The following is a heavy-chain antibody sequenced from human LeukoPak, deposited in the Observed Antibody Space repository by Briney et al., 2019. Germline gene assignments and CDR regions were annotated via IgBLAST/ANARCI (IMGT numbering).Heavy chain of an antibody. CDR1: RFTFRDYY. CDR3: ARERGRTYSSSFDPPY. D-gene: IGHD6-6*01. J-gene: IGHJ4*02. V-gene: IGHV3-11*01. Sequence: GGSLRLSCAASRFTFRDYYMSWIRQAPGKGLECVSYISSSGSTIYYADSVERRFTIPRDNAKNALYLKMNSVRAEDTAVYYCARERGRTYSSSFDPPYWGQGTLVTVSS. CDR2: ISSSGSTI.